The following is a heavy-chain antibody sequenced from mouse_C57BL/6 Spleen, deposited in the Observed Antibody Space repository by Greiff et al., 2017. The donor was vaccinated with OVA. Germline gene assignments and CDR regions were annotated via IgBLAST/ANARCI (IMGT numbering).Heavy chain of an antibody. CDR2: INPNYGTT. J-gene: IGHJ3*01. V-gene: IGHV1-39*01. CDR3: ARGGGITTVPWFAY. D-gene: IGHD1-1*01. Sequence: EVQLQQSGPELVKPGASVKISCKASGYSFTDYNMNWVKQSNGKSLEWIGVINPNYGTTSYNQKFKGKATLTVDQSSSTAYMQLNSLTSEDSAVYYYARGGGITTVPWFAYWGQGTLVTVSA. CDR1: GYSFTDYN.